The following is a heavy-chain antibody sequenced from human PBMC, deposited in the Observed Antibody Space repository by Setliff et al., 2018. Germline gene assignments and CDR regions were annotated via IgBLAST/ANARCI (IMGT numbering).Heavy chain of an antibody. CDR3: AKDLTQSDY. V-gene: IGHV3-23*01. J-gene: IGHJ4*02. Sequence: GGSLRLSCASSGFTFNNYAMIWVRQAPGKGLEWVSVIGDSGSTTYYADSVRGRFTVSRDNSRNILYLQMNSLRAEDTAVYYCAKDLTQSDYWGQGTLVTVSS. CDR2: IGDSGSTT. D-gene: IGHD7-27*01. CDR1: GFTFNNYA.